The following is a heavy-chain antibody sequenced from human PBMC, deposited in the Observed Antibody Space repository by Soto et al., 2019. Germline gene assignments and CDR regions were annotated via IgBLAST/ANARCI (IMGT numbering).Heavy chain of an antibody. CDR2: TYYRSKWYN. D-gene: IGHD6-19*01. CDR1: GDSVSSNSAA. J-gene: IGHJ6*04. CDR3: ARVGAEGKLAVAAYYYYGMDV. Sequence: SQTLSLTCAISGDSVSSNSAAWNWIRQSPSRGLEWLGRTYYRSKWYNDYAVSVKSRITINPDTSKNQFSLQLNSVTPEDTAVYYCARVGAEGKLAVAAYYYYGMDVWGKGTTVTVSS. V-gene: IGHV6-1*01.